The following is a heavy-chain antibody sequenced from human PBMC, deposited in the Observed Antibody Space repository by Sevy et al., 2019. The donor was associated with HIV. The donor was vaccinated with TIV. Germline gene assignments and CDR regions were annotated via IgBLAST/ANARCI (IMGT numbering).Heavy chain of an antibody. CDR1: GLPFSDYY. Sequence: GGSLRLSCSASGLPFSDYYMPWIRQAPGKGLECISYISNSGNTVYYGDSVKGRFTVSRDNAKKSLYLQLNSLRDEDTAVYYCARDNYCISGDGCYGYGLDVWGQGTTVTVSS. CDR3: ARDNYCISGDGCYGYGLDV. D-gene: IGHD2-2*01. J-gene: IGHJ6*02. CDR2: ISNSGNTV. V-gene: IGHV3-11*01.